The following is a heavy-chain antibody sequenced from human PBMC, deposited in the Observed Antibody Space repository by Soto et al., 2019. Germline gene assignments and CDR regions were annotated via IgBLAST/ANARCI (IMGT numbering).Heavy chain of an antibody. CDR3: ARRGPGDPINYYYYGMDV. J-gene: IGHJ6*02. Sequence: QVQLVQSGAEVKKPGASVKVSCKASGYTFSGYGISWVRQAPGQGLEWMGWISAYNGNTNFPQKFQGRVTMTTDTSTSTAYMELRSLRSDDTAVYFCARRGPGDPINYYYYGMDVWGQGTTVTVSS. CDR1: GYTFSGYG. V-gene: IGHV1-18*04. CDR2: ISAYNGNT. D-gene: IGHD4-17*01.